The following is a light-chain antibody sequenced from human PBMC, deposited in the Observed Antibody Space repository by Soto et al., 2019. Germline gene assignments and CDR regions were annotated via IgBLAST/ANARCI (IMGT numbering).Light chain of an antibody. CDR2: STD. J-gene: IGLJ3*02. CDR3: VLYMGSGISV. V-gene: IGLV8-61*01. Sequence: QAVVTQEPSFSVSPGGTVTLTCGLTSGSVSTNHYPSWCQQTPGQGPRTLIYSTDTRSSGVPDRFSGSILGNKAALTITGAQADDEADYYCVLYMGSGISVFGGGTKVTVL. CDR1: SGSVSTNHY.